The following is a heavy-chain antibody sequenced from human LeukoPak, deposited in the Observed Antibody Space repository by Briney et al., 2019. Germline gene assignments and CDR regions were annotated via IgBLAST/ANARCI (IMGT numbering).Heavy chain of an antibody. V-gene: IGHV1-69*04. D-gene: IGHD5-18*01. CDR2: IIPILGIA. CDR3: ASSGGWDTAMVHFDY. J-gene: IGHJ4*02. Sequence: GSSVNVCCKASGGTFTSYAISWVRQAPGQRLEWMGRIIPILGIANYAQKFQSRVTITADKSTSTAYMELSSLRSEDTAVYYCASSGGWDTAMVHFDYWGQGTLVTVSS. CDR1: GGTFTSYA.